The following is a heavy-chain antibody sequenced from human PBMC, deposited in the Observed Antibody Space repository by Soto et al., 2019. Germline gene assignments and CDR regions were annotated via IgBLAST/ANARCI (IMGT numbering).Heavy chain of an antibody. CDR3: ARGSYFWSGIYYYYYGMDV. J-gene: IGHJ6*02. V-gene: IGHV4-59*01. CDR2: IYYSGST. CDR1: GGSISSYY. Sequence: SETLSLTCTVSGGSISSYYWSWIRQPPGKGLEWIWYIYYSGSTNYNPSLKSRVTISVDTSKNQFSLKLSSVTAADTAVYYCARGSYFWSGIYYYYYGMDVWGQGTTVTVSS. D-gene: IGHD3-3*01.